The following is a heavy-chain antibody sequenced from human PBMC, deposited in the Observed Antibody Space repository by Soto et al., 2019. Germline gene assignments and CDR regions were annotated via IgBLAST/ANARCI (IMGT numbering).Heavy chain of an antibody. CDR2: IFSNDEK. CDR1: GFSLSNARMG. V-gene: IGHV2-26*01. D-gene: IGHD6-19*01. CDR3: ARTIRYSSGWYSSDAFDI. J-gene: IGHJ3*02. Sequence: QVTLKESGPVLVKPTETLTLTCTVSGFSLSNARMGVSWIRQPPGKALEWLAHIFSNDEKSYSTSLKSRLNISKDTSKSQVVLTMTNMDPVDTATYYCARTIRYSSGWYSSDAFDIWGQGTMVTVSS.